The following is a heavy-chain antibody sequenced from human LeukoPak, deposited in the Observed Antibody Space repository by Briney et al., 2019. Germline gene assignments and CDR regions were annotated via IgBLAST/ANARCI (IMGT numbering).Heavy chain of an antibody. J-gene: IGHJ4*02. Sequence: PGGSLRLSCAASGFTFRSYAMSWVRQAPGKGLEWVSAISGSGNNTNYADSVKGRFTISRDNSKNTLYVQMNSLRAEDTAVYYCAKDRITIFGVAKGSFDYWGQGTLVTVSS. CDR2: ISGSGNNT. CDR1: GFTFRSYA. D-gene: IGHD3-3*01. V-gene: IGHV3-23*01. CDR3: AKDRITIFGVAKGSFDY.